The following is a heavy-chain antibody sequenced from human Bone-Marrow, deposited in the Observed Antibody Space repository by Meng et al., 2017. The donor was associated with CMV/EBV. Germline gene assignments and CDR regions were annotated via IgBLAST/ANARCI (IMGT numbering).Heavy chain of an antibody. CDR1: GFTFSSYA. V-gene: IGHV3-23*03. CDR2: IYSGGSST. D-gene: IGHD6-13*01. CDR3: ARAAAGTLDD. Sequence: GESLKISCAASGFTFSSYAMSWVRQAPGKGLEWVSVIYSGGSSTYYADSVKGRFTISRDNSKNTLYLQMNSLRAEDTAVYYCARAAAGTLDDWGQGNPVTVSS. J-gene: IGHJ4*02.